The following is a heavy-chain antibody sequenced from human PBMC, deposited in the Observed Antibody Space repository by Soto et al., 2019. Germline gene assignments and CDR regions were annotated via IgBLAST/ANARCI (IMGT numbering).Heavy chain of an antibody. CDR2: IDSSTKYT. V-gene: IGHV3-11*05. CDR1: GFTFRDYY. Sequence: PGGSLRLSCEASGFTFRDYYMTWFRQAPGKGPEWLSYIDSSTKYTNYADSVKGRFTISRDNAKNSLYLQMNSLRADDTAVYYCAREYYYTMDVWGQGTMVTVSS. CDR3: AREYYYTMDV. J-gene: IGHJ6*02.